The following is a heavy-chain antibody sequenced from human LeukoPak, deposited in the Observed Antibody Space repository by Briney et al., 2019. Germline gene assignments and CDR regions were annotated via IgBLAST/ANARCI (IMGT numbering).Heavy chain of an antibody. CDR1: GGSISGYY. Sequence: PSETLSLTCTVSGGSISGYYWSWIRQLPGRGLEWIGYIYYSGDTYSSPSLKSRVSISVDTSKNQFSLRLSSVTAADTAVYYCARSYQAADAFDIWGQGTMVTVSS. V-gene: IGHV4-59*06. CDR3: ARSYQAADAFDI. J-gene: IGHJ3*02. D-gene: IGHD2-2*01. CDR2: IYYSGDT.